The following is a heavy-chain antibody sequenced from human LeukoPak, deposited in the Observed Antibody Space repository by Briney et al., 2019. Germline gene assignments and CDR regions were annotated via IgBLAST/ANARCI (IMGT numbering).Heavy chain of an antibody. J-gene: IGHJ4*02. CDR1: GFTFSSYG. CDR3: AKDRAYSGTYYGLFDY. D-gene: IGHD1-26*01. Sequence: GGSLRLSCAASGFTFSSYGMHWVRQAPGKGLEWVAFIRYDGTTQNYADSVKGRFTISRDNSKNTLYLQMNSLRAEDTALYYCAKDRAYSGTYYGLFDYWGQGTLVTVSS. CDR2: IRYDGTTQ. V-gene: IGHV3-30*02.